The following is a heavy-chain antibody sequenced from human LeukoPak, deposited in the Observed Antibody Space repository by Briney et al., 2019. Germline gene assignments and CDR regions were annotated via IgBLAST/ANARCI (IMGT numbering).Heavy chain of an antibody. Sequence: SETLSLTCTVSGGSVSGYYWNWFRQPPGKGREWIGDISYSGSANYNPSLESRVTISVDTSKSHFSLRLTSVTAADTALYYCARFTITWRTFDPWGQGTLVTVSS. CDR3: ARFTITWRTFDP. D-gene: IGHD2-2*01. CDR2: ISYSGSA. V-gene: IGHV4-59*02. CDR1: GGSVSGYY. J-gene: IGHJ5*02.